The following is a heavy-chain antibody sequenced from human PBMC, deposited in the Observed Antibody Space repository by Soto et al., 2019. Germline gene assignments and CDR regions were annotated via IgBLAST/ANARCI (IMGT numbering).Heavy chain of an antibody. D-gene: IGHD1-7*01. J-gene: IGHJ6*02. CDR3: AGDARGLELRYGMDV. CDR2: IYYSGGT. V-gene: IGHV4-59*01. Sequence: XETLSLTCTVSGCSISSYYWSWIRQPPGKGLEWIGYIYYSGGTNYNPSLKSRVTISVDTSKNQFSLKLSSVTAADTAVYYCAGDARGLELRYGMDVWGQGTTVTVSS. CDR1: GCSISSYY.